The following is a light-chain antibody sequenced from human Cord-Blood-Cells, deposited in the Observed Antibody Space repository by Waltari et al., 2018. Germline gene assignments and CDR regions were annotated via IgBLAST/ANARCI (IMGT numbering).Light chain of an antibody. J-gene: IGKJ2*01. Sequence: EIVMTQSPATLSVSPGERATLSCRASQSVSSTLAWYQQKPGQAPRLLIYGASTRATGIPARFSGSGSGTEFTLTISSLQSEDFAVYYCQQYNNWPPYTFGQGTKL. V-gene: IGKV3-15*01. CDR1: QSVSST. CDR2: GAS. CDR3: QQYNNWPPYT.